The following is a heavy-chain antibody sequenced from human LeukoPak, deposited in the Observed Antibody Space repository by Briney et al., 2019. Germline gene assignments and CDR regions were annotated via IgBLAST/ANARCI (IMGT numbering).Heavy chain of an antibody. CDR3: AKDGGGWYSSGWYYFDY. D-gene: IGHD6-19*01. V-gene: IGHV3-21*04. CDR2: ISSSSSYI. Sequence: GGSLRLSCAASGFTFSSYSMNWVRQAPGKGLEWVSSISSSSSYIYYADSVKGRFTISRDNSKNTLYLQMNSLRAEDTAVYYCAKDGGGWYSSGWYYFDYWGRGTLVTVSS. J-gene: IGHJ4*02. CDR1: GFTFSSYS.